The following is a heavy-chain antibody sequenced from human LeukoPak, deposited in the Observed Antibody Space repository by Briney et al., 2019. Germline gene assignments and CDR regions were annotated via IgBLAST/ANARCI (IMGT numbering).Heavy chain of an antibody. J-gene: IGHJ6*03. CDR3: ARGHSSSWYSSYYYYYYMDV. CDR2: MNPNSGNT. Sequence: AAVKVSCKASGYTFTSYDIKWVRQATGQGLEWMGWMNPNSGNTGYAQKFQGRVTITRNTSISTAYMELSSLRSEDTAVYYCARGHSSSWYSSYYYYYYMDVWGKGTTVTVSS. D-gene: IGHD6-13*01. V-gene: IGHV1-8*03. CDR1: GYTFTSYD.